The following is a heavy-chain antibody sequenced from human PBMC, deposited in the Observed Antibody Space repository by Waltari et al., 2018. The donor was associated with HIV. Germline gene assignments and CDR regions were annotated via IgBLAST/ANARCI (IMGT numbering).Heavy chain of an antibody. J-gene: IGHJ3*01. CDR1: GFTFRTFW. D-gene: IGHD1-1*01. Sequence: EVQLVESGGGLVQPGGSLRLACAASGFTFRTFWMSWVRQAPGKGLEGVANIKQDGSDKYYVDSVKGRFTISRDNAQQFLYLQMNSLRVEDTAIYFCARAPLVVQAFDLWGQGTMVTVAS. V-gene: IGHV3-7*01. CDR3: ARAPLVVQAFDL. CDR2: IKQDGSDK.